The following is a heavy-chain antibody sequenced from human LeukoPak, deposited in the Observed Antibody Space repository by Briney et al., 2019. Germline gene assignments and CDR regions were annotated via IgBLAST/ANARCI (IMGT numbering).Heavy chain of an antibody. Sequence: TSETLSLTCTVSGGSISSYYWSWVRQPAGKGLEWIGRIYTSGSTNYNPSLKSRVTISVDTSKNQFSLKLSSVTAADTAVYYCARGTDFSYYMDVWGKGTTVTVSS. V-gene: IGHV4-4*07. CDR3: ARGTDFSYYMDV. J-gene: IGHJ6*03. CDR1: GGSISSYY. CDR2: IYTSGST.